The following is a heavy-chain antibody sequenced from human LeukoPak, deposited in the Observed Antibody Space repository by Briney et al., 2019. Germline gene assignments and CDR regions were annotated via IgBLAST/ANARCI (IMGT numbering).Heavy chain of an antibody. D-gene: IGHD6-19*01. CDR3: AKVYTTGWSYFDY. CDR1: GFTFRTFA. V-gene: IGHV3-23*01. CDR2: FSDNSGST. J-gene: IGHJ4*02. Sequence: GASLRLSCAASGFTFRTFAMSWVRQAPGKGLEWVSGFSDNSGSTYYADSVKGRFTISRDNSKDTLYLQMDGLRAEDTAIYYCAKVYTTGWSYFDYWSQGILVTVSS.